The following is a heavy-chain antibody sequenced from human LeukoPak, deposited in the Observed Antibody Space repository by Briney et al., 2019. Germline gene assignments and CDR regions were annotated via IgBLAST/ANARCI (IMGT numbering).Heavy chain of an antibody. CDR2: IFHSGST. V-gene: IGHV4-38-2*01. CDR3: GRQLGVRAATSYDY. CDR1: GDSISSGHY. J-gene: IGHJ4*02. Sequence: PSETLSLTCAVSGDSISSGHYWAWIRQPPGKGPEWIGSIFHSGSTYRNPSLRSRVTISLNTSKNQFSLILSSMTAADTAVYYCGRQLGVRAATSYDYWGQGTLVTVSS. D-gene: IGHD3-10*02.